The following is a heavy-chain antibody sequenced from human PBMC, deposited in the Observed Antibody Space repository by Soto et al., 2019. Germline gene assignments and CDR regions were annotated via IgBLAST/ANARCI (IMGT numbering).Heavy chain of an antibody. Sequence: GGSLRLSCAASGFTFGTYWMHWVRQAPGKGLVWVSRINSDGSRTNYADSVKGRFTISRDNAKNTLYLQMNSLRAEDTAIYFCARDSRRFDFWGQGTLVTVSS. CDR3: ARDSRRFDF. CDR2: INSDGSRT. CDR1: GFTFGTYW. J-gene: IGHJ4*02. V-gene: IGHV3-74*01.